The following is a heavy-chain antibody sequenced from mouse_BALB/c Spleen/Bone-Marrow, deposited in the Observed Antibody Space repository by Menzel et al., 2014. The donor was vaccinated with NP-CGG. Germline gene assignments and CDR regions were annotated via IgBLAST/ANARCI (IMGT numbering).Heavy chain of an antibody. V-gene: IGHV1-14*01. CDR1: GYTFTSYI. D-gene: IGHD2-3*01. CDR2: INPYNDGT. Sequence: EVQLQQSGPELVKPGASVKMSCKASGYTFTSYIMHWVKQKPGQGLEWIGYINPYNDGTMYNEKFKGKATLTSDKSSSTAYMELSSLTSEDSAVYYCARRWLPYAMDYWGQGTSVTVSS. CDR3: ARRWLPYAMDY. J-gene: IGHJ4*01.